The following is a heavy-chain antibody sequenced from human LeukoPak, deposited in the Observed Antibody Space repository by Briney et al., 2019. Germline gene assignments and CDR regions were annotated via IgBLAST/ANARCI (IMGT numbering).Heavy chain of an antibody. CDR2: IYYTGTT. CDR1: GGSISSRNYY. J-gene: IGHJ4*02. CDR3: TRGIPSGTYFAADYFDY. V-gene: IGHV4-39*07. D-gene: IGHD1-26*01. Sequence: SETLSLTCTVSGGSISSRNYYWGWIRQPPGKGLEWIASIYYTGTTYYSPSLTSRATISIDTLMNQFSLKLTSVTAADTAVYYCTRGIPSGTYFAADYFDYWGQGNLVTVSS.